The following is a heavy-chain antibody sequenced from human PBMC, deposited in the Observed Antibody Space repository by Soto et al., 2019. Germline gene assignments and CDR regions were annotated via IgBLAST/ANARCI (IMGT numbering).Heavy chain of an antibody. V-gene: IGHV3-23*01. CDR3: AKGERLLWFGESPTLDP. CDR1: GFTFSSYA. Sequence: EVQLLESGGGLVQPGGSLRLSCAASGFTFSSYAMSWVRQAPGKGLEWVSAISGSGGSTYYADSVKGRFTISRDNSKNTLYLQMNSLRAEDTAVYYCAKGERLLWFGESPTLDPWGQGTLVTVSS. CDR2: ISGSGGST. D-gene: IGHD3-10*01. J-gene: IGHJ5*02.